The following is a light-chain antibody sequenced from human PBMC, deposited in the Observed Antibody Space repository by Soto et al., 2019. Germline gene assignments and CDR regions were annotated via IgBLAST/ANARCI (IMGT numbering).Light chain of an antibody. J-gene: IGLJ3*02. Sequence: QPVLTQSPSASASLGASVKLTCTLIRGHRTYALAWHQQQPETGPRYLMKLDRDGRHCKGDVIPDRFSGSSSGAERCLTLSGLRSEDEADYDFQIWATGHDWVFGGGIKLNVL. V-gene: IGLV4-69*01. CDR3: QIWATGHDWV. CDR1: RGHRTYA. CDR2: LDRDGRH.